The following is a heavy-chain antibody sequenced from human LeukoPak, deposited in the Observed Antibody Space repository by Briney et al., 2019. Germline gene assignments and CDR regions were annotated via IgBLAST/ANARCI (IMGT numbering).Heavy chain of an antibody. CDR2: MYYSGST. Sequence: SETLSLTCTVSGGSISSSSYYWGWIRQPPGKGREWIGSMYYSGSTYYNPSLKSRVTISVDTSKNQFSLKLSSVTAADTAVYYCARQVNKGGFLRFLEWLLSQIDYWGQGTLVTVSS. J-gene: IGHJ4*02. CDR1: GGSISSSSYY. V-gene: IGHV4-39*01. D-gene: IGHD3-3*01. CDR3: ARQVNKGGFLRFLEWLLSQIDY.